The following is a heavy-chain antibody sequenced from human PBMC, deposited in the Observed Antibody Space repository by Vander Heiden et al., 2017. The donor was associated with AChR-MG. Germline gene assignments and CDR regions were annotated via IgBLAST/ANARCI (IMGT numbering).Heavy chain of an antibody. CDR1: GFTFSSYA. Sequence: EVQLLESGGGLVQPGGSLRPPCEVSGFTFSSYAMSWVRQAPGKGLEWVSAISGSGGSTYHADSVKGRFTISRDNSKNTLYLQMNSLRAEDTAVYYCANGGVGYSYGYFDYWGQGTLVTVSS. J-gene: IGHJ4*02. CDR2: ISGSGGST. D-gene: IGHD5-18*01. CDR3: ANGGVGYSYGYFDY. V-gene: IGHV3-23*01.